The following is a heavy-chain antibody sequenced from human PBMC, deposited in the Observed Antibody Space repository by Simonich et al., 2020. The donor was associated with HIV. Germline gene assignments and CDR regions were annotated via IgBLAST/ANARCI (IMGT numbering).Heavy chain of an antibody. CDR1: GFTFSGYA. Sequence: EGQLVESGGGLVQHGGSLKLSCESAGFTFSGYAMHWVPTASGIGLEWVGQFKSKANNYATAYYASVKGRFTISRDDSKTTAYLQMNSLKTEDTAVYYCTRPNHLYCSGGNCYFFDYWGQGTLVTVSS. J-gene: IGHJ4*02. V-gene: IGHV3-73*02. D-gene: IGHD2-15*01. CDR2: FKSKANNYAT. CDR3: TRPNHLYCSGGNCYFFDY.